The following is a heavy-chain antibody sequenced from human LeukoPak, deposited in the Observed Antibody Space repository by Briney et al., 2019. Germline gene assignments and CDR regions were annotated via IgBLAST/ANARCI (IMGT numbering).Heavy chain of an antibody. CDR2: ISYSGST. Sequence: PSETLSLTCTVSGGSISSYYWSCIRQPPGKGLEWIGYISYSGSTNYNPSLKGRVTMSVATSKNQFSLKLSSVTAADTAVYYCARFGSDSYGYKYYFDSWGQGTLVTVSS. V-gene: IGHV4-59*08. J-gene: IGHJ4*02. CDR1: GGSISSYY. D-gene: IGHD3-16*01. CDR3: ARFGSDSYGYKYYFDS.